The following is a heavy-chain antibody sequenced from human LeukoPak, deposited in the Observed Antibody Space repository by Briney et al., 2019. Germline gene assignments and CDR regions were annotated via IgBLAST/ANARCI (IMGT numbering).Heavy chain of an antibody. D-gene: IGHD3-10*01. CDR3: AREGTGSSLSEYFQH. J-gene: IGHJ1*01. Sequence: SVKVSCKASGGTFSSYAISWVRQAPGQGLEWMGGIIPIFGTANYAQKFQGRVAITADKSTSTAYMELSSLRSEDTAVYYCAREGTGSSLSEYFQHWGQGTLVTVSS. CDR1: GGTFSSYA. CDR2: IIPIFGTA. V-gene: IGHV1-69*06.